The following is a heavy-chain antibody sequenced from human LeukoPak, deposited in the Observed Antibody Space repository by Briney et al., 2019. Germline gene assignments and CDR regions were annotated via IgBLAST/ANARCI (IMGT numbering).Heavy chain of an antibody. V-gene: IGHV3-53*01. CDR1: GFTVSSNY. CDR2: IYRGGSP. CDR3: ARGGEIPSAFDY. J-gene: IGHJ4*02. D-gene: IGHD1-26*01. Sequence: GGSLRLSCAASGFTVSSNYMSWVRQAPGKGLEWVSVIYRGGSPYYADSVKGRFTISRDNSKNTVYLQMNSLRAEDTAVYYCARGGEIPSAFDYWGQGTLVTVSS.